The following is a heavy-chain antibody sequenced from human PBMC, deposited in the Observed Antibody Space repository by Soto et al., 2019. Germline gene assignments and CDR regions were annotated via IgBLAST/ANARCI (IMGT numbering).Heavy chain of an antibody. J-gene: IGHJ4*02. V-gene: IGHV1-18*04. D-gene: IGHD1-26*01. CDR1: GYTFTSYG. CDR2: SSAYNANT. CDR3: ARDLYSGTEFDY. Sequence: ASVKVYCKASGYTFTSYGFSWVRQAPGQGLEWMGWSSAYNANTKYAQKFQGRVTMTTDASTSTAYMELRSLTSDDAAVYYCARDLYSGTEFDYWGQGTLVTVSS.